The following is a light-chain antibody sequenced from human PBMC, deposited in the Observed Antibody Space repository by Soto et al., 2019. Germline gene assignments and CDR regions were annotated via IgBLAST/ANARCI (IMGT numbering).Light chain of an antibody. CDR2: GAS. Sequence: EIVLTQSPGTLSLSPGERATLSCRASQSVSSSYLAWYQQKPGQAPRLLIYGASSRATGIPDRFSGSGSGTDFTLTISRLEPEDFVTYYCQQLKSSPFTFGPGTKVEIK. V-gene: IGKV3-20*01. CDR1: QSVSSSY. CDR3: QQLKSSPFT. J-gene: IGKJ3*01.